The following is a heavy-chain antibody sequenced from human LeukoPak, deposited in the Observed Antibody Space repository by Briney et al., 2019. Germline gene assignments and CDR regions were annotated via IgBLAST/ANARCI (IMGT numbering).Heavy chain of an antibody. CDR2: IGTAGDT. CDR1: GFTFSSYD. J-gene: IGHJ4*02. D-gene: IGHD1-26*01. Sequence: GGSLRLSCAASGFTFSSYDMHWVRHATGKGLEWVSAIGTAGDTYYPGSVKGRFTISRENAKNSLYLQMNSLRAGDTAVYYCARGGPYRYSGSCFDYWGQGTLVTVSS. CDR3: ARGGPYRYSGSCFDY. V-gene: IGHV3-13*01.